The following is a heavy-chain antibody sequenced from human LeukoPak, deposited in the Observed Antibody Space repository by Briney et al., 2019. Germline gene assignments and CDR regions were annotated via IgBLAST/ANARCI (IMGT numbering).Heavy chain of an antibody. CDR2: IYYSGST. D-gene: IGHD3-22*01. CDR1: GGSISSSSYY. Sequence: SETLSLTCTVSGGSISSSSYYWGWIRQPLGKGLEWIGSIYYSGSTYYNPSLKSRVTISVDTSKNQFSLKLSSVTAADTAVYYCTRGSIAYYYMDVWGKGTTVTISS. J-gene: IGHJ6*03. V-gene: IGHV4-39*07. CDR3: TRGSIAYYYMDV.